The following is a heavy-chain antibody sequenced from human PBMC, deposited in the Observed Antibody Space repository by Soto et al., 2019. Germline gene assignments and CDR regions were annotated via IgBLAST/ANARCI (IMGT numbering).Heavy chain of an antibody. CDR1: GGSFSCSY. V-gene: IGHV4-34*01. D-gene: IGHD2-2*03. Sequence: SETLSLTCAGYGGSFSCSYCSWMRQPPRKGLEGIGEINHSGSTNYNPSLKSRVTILVDTSKNQFSLKLSSVTAADTAVYYCARGKASGNWIFDYYYYGMDVWGQGTTVT. J-gene: IGHJ6*02. CDR3: ARGKASGNWIFDYYYYGMDV. CDR2: INHSGST.